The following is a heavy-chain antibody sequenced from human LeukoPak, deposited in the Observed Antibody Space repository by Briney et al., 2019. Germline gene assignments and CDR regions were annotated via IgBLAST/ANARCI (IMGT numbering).Heavy chain of an antibody. J-gene: IGHJ4*02. CDR2: ISANNGNT. Sequence: ASVKVSCKASGYTLTSYGISWVRQAPGQGLEWMGWISANNGNTSYAQNLQGRVTMTIDTSTSTAYMELRSLRSDDTAVYYCASGPGSGSYFDFDYWGQGTLVTVSS. CDR1: GYTLTSYG. D-gene: IGHD1-26*01. V-gene: IGHV1-18*01. CDR3: ASGPGSGSYFDFDY.